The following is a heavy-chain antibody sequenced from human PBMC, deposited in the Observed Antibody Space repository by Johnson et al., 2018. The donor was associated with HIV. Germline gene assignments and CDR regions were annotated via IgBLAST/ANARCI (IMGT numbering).Heavy chain of an antibody. CDR3: ARSQVAATSEGAFDI. Sequence: QVQLVESGGNVVQPGRSLRLSCAASGFTFSDYAMHWVRQAPGKGLEWVAVISYDGSNKYYPDSVKGRFTISRDNSKNTLYLQMNSLRAEDTAVYYCARSQVAATSEGAFDIWGQGTMVTVSS. D-gene: IGHD2-15*01. J-gene: IGHJ3*02. CDR2: ISYDGSNK. CDR1: GFTFSDYA. V-gene: IGHV3-30*14.